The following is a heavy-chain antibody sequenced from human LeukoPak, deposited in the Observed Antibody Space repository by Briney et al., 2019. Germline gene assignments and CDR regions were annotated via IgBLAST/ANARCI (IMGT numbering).Heavy chain of an antibody. V-gene: IGHV1-2*02. Sequence: ASVTVSFKASGYTFTGYYMHWVRQAPGQGLEWMGWINPNSGGTNYAQKFQGRVTMTRDTSISTAYMELSRLRSDDTAVYYCARDTEWPLNWFDPWGQGTLVTVSS. D-gene: IGHD3-3*01. CDR3: ARDTEWPLNWFDP. J-gene: IGHJ5*02. CDR1: GYTFTGYY. CDR2: INPNSGGT.